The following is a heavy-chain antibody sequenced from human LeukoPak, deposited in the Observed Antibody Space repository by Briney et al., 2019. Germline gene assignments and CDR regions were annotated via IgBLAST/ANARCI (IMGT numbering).Heavy chain of an antibody. D-gene: IGHD3-9*01. Sequence: SETLSLTCTDSGYSISSGYYWGWIRQPPGKGLEWIGSIYHSGSTYYNPSLKSRVTISVDTSKNQFSLKLSSVTAADTAVYYCARSHPILRYFDWLLPFDYWGQGTLVTVSS. CDR1: GYSISSGYY. CDR2: IYHSGST. CDR3: ARSHPILRYFDWLLPFDY. J-gene: IGHJ4*02. V-gene: IGHV4-38-2*02.